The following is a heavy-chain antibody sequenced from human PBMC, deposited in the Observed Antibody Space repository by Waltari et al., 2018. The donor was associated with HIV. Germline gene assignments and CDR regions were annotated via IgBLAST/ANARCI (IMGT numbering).Heavy chain of an antibody. CDR2: IYYSGST. J-gene: IGHJ6*02. CDR1: GGSLGSYY. Sequence: QVQLQESGPGLVKHSETLSLTCTVSGGSLGSYYWSWIRQPPGTGLEWIGYIYYSGSTNYNPSLKSRVTISVDTSKNQFSLKLSSVTAADTAVYYCARDEISSGFPYYYYGMDVWGQGTTVTVSS. V-gene: IGHV4-59*01. CDR3: ARDEISSGFPYYYYGMDV. D-gene: IGHD6-25*01.